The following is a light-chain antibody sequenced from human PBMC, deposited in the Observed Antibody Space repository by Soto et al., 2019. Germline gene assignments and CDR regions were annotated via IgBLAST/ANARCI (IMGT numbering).Light chain of an antibody. Sequence: QAVVTQPPSASGTPGQTVTISCSGSTSNIGKNYVYWYQQLPGTAPKLLMYRNKPRPSGVPDRFSGSKSGTSASLASSGLRSEDEAGYSCATWDDSLSGPVFGGGTKVTVL. CDR3: ATWDDSLSGPV. V-gene: IGLV1-47*01. CDR2: RNK. J-gene: IGLJ2*01. CDR1: TSNIGKNY.